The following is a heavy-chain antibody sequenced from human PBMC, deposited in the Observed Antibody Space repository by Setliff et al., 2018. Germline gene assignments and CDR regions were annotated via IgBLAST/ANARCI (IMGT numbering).Heavy chain of an antibody. CDR1: GGSLSTYY. V-gene: IGHV4-34*01. D-gene: IGHD2-8*02. CDR3: TVYNTGSSKDHY. J-gene: IGHJ4*02. CDR2: IYYSGST. Sequence: SETLSLTCAVYGGSLSTYYWIWIRQPPGKGLEWIGSIYYSGSTYYNPSLKSRVTISVDTSKNQFSLKLSSVTAADTALYYCTVYNTGSSKDHYWGQGTPVTVSS.